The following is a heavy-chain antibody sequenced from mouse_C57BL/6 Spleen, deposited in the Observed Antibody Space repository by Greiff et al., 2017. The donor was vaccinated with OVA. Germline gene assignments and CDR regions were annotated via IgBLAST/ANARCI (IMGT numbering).Heavy chain of an antibody. J-gene: IGHJ4*01. D-gene: IGHD2-3*01. CDR3: ARGGDGYYLYYAMDD. V-gene: IGHV1-64*01. Sequence: QVQLQQPGAELVKPGASVKLSCKASGYTFTSYWMHWVKQRPGQGLEWIGMIHPNSGSTNYNEKFKSKATLTVDKSSSTAYMQLSSLTSEDSAVYYCARGGDGYYLYYAMDDWGQGTSVTVSS. CDR2: IHPNSGST. CDR1: GYTFTSYW.